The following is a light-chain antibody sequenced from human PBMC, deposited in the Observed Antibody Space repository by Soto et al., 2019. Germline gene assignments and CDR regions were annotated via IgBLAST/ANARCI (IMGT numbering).Light chain of an antibody. V-gene: IGKV3-20*01. CDR1: QSVNTNY. Sequence: EIVLTQSPGTLSLSPGERATLSCRASQSVNTNYLAWYQHKHGQAPRLLIYGASNRATGIPDRFTGSGSGTDFTRTISSLEPEDVAVYYCQQCGGAPLYTFGQGTKLEIK. J-gene: IGKJ2*01. CDR3: QQCGGAPLYT. CDR2: GAS.